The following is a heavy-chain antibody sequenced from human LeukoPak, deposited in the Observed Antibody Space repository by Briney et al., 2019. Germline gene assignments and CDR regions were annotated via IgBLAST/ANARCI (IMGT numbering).Heavy chain of an antibody. V-gene: IGHV4-34*01. Sequence: SETLSLXCAVYGGSFSGYYWSWIRQPPGKGLEWIGEINHSGSTNYNPSLKSRVTISVDTSKNQFSLKLSSVTAADTAVYYCARVRADSSGYYYLRAEYFQHWGQGTLVTVSS. CDR3: ARVRADSSGYYYLRAEYFQH. J-gene: IGHJ1*01. D-gene: IGHD3-22*01. CDR1: GGSFSGYY. CDR2: INHSGST.